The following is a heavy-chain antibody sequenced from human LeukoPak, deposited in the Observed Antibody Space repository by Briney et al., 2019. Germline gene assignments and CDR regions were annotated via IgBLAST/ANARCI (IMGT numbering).Heavy chain of an antibody. V-gene: IGHV3-23*01. J-gene: IGHJ6*04. CDR3: AKVGQLVRYYCYGMDV. Sequence: PGGSLRLSCAASGFTFSSYAMSWVRQAPGKGLEWVSAISGRGGSTYYADSVKGRFTISRDNSKNTLYLQMNSLRAEDTAVYYCAKVGQLVRYYCYGMDVWGEGTTVTVSS. CDR1: GFTFSSYA. D-gene: IGHD6-6*01. CDR2: ISGRGGST.